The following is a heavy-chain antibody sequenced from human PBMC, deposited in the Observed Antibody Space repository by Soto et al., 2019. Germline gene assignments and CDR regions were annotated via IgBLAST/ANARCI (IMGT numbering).Heavy chain of an antibody. CDR2: IYPGDSDT. CDR1: GYSFTTYW. D-gene: IGHD3-9*01. CDR3: ARNYDILTGYYSAPIDY. V-gene: IGHV5-51*01. Sequence: GESLKISCKGSGYSFTTYWIGWVRQMPGKGLEWMGIIYPGDSDTRYSPSFQGQVTISADKSINTAYLQWSSLKASDTAMYYCARNYDILTGYYSAPIDYWGQGTLVTVSS. J-gene: IGHJ4*02.